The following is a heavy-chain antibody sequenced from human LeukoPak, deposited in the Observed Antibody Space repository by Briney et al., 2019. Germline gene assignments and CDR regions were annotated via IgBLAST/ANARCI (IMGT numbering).Heavy chain of an antibody. Sequence: GGSLRLSCAASGFTFSSYWMHWVRQAPGKGLVWVSRINSDGSSTSYADSVKGRFTISRDDAKNMLFLQMNSLRAEDTAVYYCVRGGPSTWSWGQGTLVTVSS. CDR3: VRGGPSTWS. V-gene: IGHV3-74*01. CDR2: INSDGSST. D-gene: IGHD2-15*01. CDR1: GFTFSSYW. J-gene: IGHJ5*02.